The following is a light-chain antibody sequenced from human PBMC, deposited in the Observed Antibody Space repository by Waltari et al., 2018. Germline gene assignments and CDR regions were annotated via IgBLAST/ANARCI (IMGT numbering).Light chain of an antibody. CDR3: SSYTSSSTYV. V-gene: IGLV2-14*01. CDR2: EVS. CDR1: SSDVGGYNY. J-gene: IGLJ1*01. Sequence: SALTQPASVSGSPGQSITISCTGTSSDVGGYNYVSWYQKHPGKAPKLMIYEVSNRPSGVSTRFSGSKSGNTASLTISGVQAEDEADYYCSSYTSSSTYVFGTGTKVTVL.